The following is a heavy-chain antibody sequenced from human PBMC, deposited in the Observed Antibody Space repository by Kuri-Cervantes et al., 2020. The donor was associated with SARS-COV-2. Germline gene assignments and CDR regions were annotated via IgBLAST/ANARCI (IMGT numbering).Heavy chain of an antibody. J-gene: IGHJ6*02. D-gene: IGHD2-2*01. CDR3: AKDSGYQLHYVYYYYGMDV. V-gene: IGHV3-23*01. CDR2: ISGSGGST. CDR1: GYTFTSYY. Sequence: SCKASGYTFTSYYMHWVRQAPGKGLEWVSAISGSGGSTYYADSVKGRFTISRDNSKNTLYLQMNSLRAEDTAVYYCAKDSGYQLHYVYYYYGMDVWGQGTTVTVSS.